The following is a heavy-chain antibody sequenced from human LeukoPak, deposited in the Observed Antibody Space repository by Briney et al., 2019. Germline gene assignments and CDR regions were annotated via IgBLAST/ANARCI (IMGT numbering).Heavy chain of an antibody. CDR1: GDSVSSNTAS. J-gene: IGHJ4*02. V-gene: IGHV6-1*01. CDR2: TYYRSKWFN. D-gene: IGHD6-13*01. Sequence: SQTLSLTCAISGDSVSSNTASWNWIRQSPSRGLEWLGRTYYRSKWFNDYAVSVKSRITVNPDTSTNQFSLQLSSVTAADTAVYYCARESIAAAGTSSGFDYWGQGTLVTVSS. CDR3: ARESIAAAGTSSGFDY.